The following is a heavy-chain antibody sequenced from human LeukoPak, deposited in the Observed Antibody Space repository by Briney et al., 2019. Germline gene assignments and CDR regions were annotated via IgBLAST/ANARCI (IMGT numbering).Heavy chain of an antibody. V-gene: IGHV4-38-2*02. CDR1: GYSISSGYY. J-gene: IGHJ4*02. CDR2: IYHSGST. Sequence: SETLSLTCTVSGYSISSGYYWGWIRQPPGKGLEWIGSIYHSGSTYYNPSLKSRVTISVDTSKNQFSLKLSSVTAADTAVYYCARAGFGELTPYPHYWGQGTLVTVSS. CDR3: ARAGFGELTPYPHY. D-gene: IGHD3-10*01.